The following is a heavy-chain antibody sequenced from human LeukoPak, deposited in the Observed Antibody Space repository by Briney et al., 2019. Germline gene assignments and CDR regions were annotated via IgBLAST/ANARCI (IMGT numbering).Heavy chain of an antibody. D-gene: IGHD6-19*01. J-gene: IGHJ4*02. CDR1: GYTFSSYH. Sequence: ASVKVSCKASGYTFSSYHIHWVRQAPGQGLEWMGIINPSGGSTSYAQKFQGRVTMTRGTSTSTVHVELSSLRSEDTAVYYCAKVPHGGSGWWFDYWGQGTLVTVSS. CDR2: INPSGGST. V-gene: IGHV1-46*01. CDR3: AKVPHGGSGWWFDY.